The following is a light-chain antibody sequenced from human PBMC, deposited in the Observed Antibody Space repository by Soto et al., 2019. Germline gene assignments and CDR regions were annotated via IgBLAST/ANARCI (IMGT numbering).Light chain of an antibody. Sequence: EIVLTQSPGTLSLSPGERATLSCRASQSVGSTFLAWYQQKPGQAPRLLIYGVSTRATGIPDRFSGSWSGTDFTPSISRLEPEDFAVYYCGQFVSSPPRTFGQGTKVEIK. V-gene: IGKV3-20*01. J-gene: IGKJ1*01. CDR1: QSVGSTF. CDR3: GQFVSSPPRT. CDR2: GVS.